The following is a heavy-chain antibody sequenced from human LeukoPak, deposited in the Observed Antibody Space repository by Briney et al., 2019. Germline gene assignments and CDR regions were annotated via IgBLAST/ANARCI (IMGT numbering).Heavy chain of an antibody. Sequence: ASVKVSCKASGYTFTSYYMHWVRQAPGQGLEWMGIINPSGGSTSYAQKFQGRVTMTRDMSTSTVHMELSSLRSEDTAVYYCARYSSSFVGFDPWGQGTLVTVSS. J-gene: IGHJ5*02. D-gene: IGHD6-6*01. CDR1: GYTFTSYY. CDR2: INPSGGST. V-gene: IGHV1-46*01. CDR3: ARYSSSFVGFDP.